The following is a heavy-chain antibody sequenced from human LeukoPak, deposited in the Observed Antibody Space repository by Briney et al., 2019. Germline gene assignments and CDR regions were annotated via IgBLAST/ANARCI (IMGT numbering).Heavy chain of an antibody. CDR3: ARYYVWGSYRSDY. V-gene: IGHV1-2*02. Sequence: ASVKVSCTASGYTFTGYYMHWVRQAPGQGLEWMGWINPNSGGTNYAQKFQGRVTMTRDTSISTAYMELSRLRSDDTAVYYCARYYVWGSYRSDYWGQGTLVTVSS. J-gene: IGHJ4*02. D-gene: IGHD3-16*02. CDR2: INPNSGGT. CDR1: GYTFTGYY.